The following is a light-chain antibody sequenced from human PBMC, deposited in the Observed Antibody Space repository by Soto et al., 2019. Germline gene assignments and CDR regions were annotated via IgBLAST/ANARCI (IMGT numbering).Light chain of an antibody. CDR2: GAS. V-gene: IGKV3-20*01. CDR1: QAIASN. Sequence: EIVMTQSPATLSVSPGGRATLSCRASQAIASNVAWYQQKPGQAPRLLIYGASTRATGIPDRFSGSGSGTDFTLTIARLEPGDFAVYYCQQYGNSPQTFGQGTKVDIK. J-gene: IGKJ1*01. CDR3: QQYGNSPQT.